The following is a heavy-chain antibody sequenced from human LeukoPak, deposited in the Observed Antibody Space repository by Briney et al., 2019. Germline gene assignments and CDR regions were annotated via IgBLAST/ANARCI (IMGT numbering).Heavy chain of an antibody. V-gene: IGHV5-51*01. CDR2: IYPGDSDT. J-gene: IGHJ6*02. D-gene: IGHD4-17*01. Sequence: GAALEISYKGSGYSFTSYWIGWVRPMPGKGLGWMGIIYPGDSDTSYSTSFQGQVTISADKSISTAYLQWSSLKASDTAMYYCARRSTVTYYGMDVWGQGTTVTVSS. CDR3: ARRSTVTYYGMDV. CDR1: GYSFTSYW.